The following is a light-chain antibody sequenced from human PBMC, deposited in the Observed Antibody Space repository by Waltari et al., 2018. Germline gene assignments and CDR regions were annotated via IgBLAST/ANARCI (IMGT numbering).Light chain of an antibody. CDR3: CSYAGSSTFL. V-gene: IGLV2-23*02. Sequence: QSALTQPASVSGSPGQSITISCTGTSRDVGSYNFVTWYQQNPGKAPKIMIYEVTKRPSGVSNRFSGSKSGNTAYLTIAGLQADDEADYYCCSYAGSSTFLFGGGTKLTVL. J-gene: IGLJ2*01. CDR1: SRDVGSYNF. CDR2: EVT.